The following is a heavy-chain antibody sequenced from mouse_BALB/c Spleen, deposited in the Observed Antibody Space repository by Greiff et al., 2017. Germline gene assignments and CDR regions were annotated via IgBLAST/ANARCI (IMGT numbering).Heavy chain of an antibody. V-gene: IGHV1S81*02. CDR3: ARSSTMTTTGVIAMDY. Sequence: QVQLQQPGAELVKPGASVKLSCKASGYTFTSYWMHWVKQRPGQGLEWIGEINPSNGRTNYNEKFKSKATLTVAKSSSTAYMQLSSLTSDDSAVYYCARSSTMTTTGVIAMDYWGQGTSVTVSS. CDR2: INPSNGRT. CDR1: GYTFTSYW. D-gene: IGHD2-4*01. J-gene: IGHJ4*01.